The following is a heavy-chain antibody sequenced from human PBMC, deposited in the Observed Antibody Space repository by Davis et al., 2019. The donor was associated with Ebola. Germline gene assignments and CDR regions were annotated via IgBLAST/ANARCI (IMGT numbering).Heavy chain of an antibody. CDR3: ASFLDTDY. D-gene: IGHD2-2*02. CDR1: GYTFTSYY. V-gene: IGHV1-18*04. Sequence: ASVKVSCKASGYTFTSYYMHWVRQAPGQGLEWMGWISAYNGNTNYAQKLQGRVTMTTDTSTSTAYMELRSLRSDDTAVYYCASFLDTDYWGQGTLVTVSS. J-gene: IGHJ4*02. CDR2: ISAYNGNT.